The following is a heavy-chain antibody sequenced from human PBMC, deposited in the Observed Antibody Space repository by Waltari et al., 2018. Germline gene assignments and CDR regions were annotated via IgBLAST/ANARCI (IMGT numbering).Heavy chain of an antibody. CDR2: IGYDGGVK. V-gene: IGHV3-7*01. Sequence: EVQLVESGGGLVQPGGSLRLSCATSGFRFSDSWMSWVRQAPGEGLEWLANIGYDGGVKDIVDSVKGRFTVSRDNAENSLFLHMNSLRVEDTAVYYCARENYNGAAGDYWGQGTLVTVSS. CDR1: GFRFSDSW. J-gene: IGHJ4*02. D-gene: IGHD6-13*01. CDR3: ARENYNGAAGDY.